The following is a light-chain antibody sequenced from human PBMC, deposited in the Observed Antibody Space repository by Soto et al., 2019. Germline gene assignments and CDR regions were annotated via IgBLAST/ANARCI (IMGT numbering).Light chain of an antibody. J-gene: IGLJ2*01. V-gene: IGLV1-44*01. CDR1: SSNIGSNT. CDR3: ATWDSSLSAAV. CDR2: SNN. Sequence: QSVLTQPPSASGTPGQRVTISCSGSSSNIGSNTVNWYQQLPGTAPKLLIYSNNQRPSGVPDRFSGSKSGTSASLAISGLQVGDEADYYCATWDSSLSAAVFGGGTKVTVL.